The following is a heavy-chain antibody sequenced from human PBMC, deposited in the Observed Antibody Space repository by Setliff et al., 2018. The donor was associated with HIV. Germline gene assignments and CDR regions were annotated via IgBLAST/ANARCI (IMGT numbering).Heavy chain of an antibody. CDR3: ATLDHSGGNFLAY. J-gene: IGHJ4*02. V-gene: IGHV4-4*09. CDR2: IHSSGST. Sequence: SETLSLTCTVSGDNDFYCNWIRQPPGKGPEWIGYIHSSGSTIYNPSLKSRITISLDTSKEQFSLELSSATAADTAVYYCATLDHSGGNFLAYWGQGSLVTVSS. D-gene: IGHD2-21*02. CDR1: GDNDFY.